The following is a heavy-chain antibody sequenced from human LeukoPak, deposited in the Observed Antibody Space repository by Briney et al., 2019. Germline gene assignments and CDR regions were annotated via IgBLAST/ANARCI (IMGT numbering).Heavy chain of an antibody. V-gene: IGHV3-48*01. CDR2: ISSSSSTI. D-gene: IGHD6-19*01. Sequence: GGSLRLSCAASGFTFSSYSMNWVRQAPGKGLEWVSYISSSSSTIYYADSVKGRFTISRDNAKNSLYLQMNSLRAEDTAVYYCARDLGSGWTVTRPDGYWGQGTLVTVSS. CDR3: ARDLGSGWTVTRPDGY. CDR1: GFTFSSYS. J-gene: IGHJ4*02.